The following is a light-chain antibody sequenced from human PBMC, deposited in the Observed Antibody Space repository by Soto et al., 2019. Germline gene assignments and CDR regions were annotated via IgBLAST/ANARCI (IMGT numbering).Light chain of an antibody. V-gene: IGLV2-8*01. Sequence: QSALAQPPSASGSPGQSVTISCTGTSSDVGAYNYVSWYQQHPGKAPKLIIYDVSQRPSGVPDRFSGSKSGNTASLTVSGLQAEDEAVYYCNSFAGSAHVVFGGGTKLNVL. J-gene: IGLJ2*01. CDR2: DVS. CDR3: NSFAGSAHVV. CDR1: SSDVGAYNY.